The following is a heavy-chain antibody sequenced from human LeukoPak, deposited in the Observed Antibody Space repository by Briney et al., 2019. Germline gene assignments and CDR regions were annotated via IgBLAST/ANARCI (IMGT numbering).Heavy chain of an antibody. CDR1: GFTFNTYT. CDR2: ISSGTSYI. Sequence: GGSLRLSCAASGFTFNTYTMNWVRQAPGKGLEWVSSISSGTSYIYYADSVKGRFTISRDNSKNTLYLQMNSLRAEDTAVYYCAKGYDTTYYHYYFMDVWGKGTTVTISS. D-gene: IGHD2-2*01. V-gene: IGHV3-21*04. J-gene: IGHJ6*03. CDR3: AKGYDTTYYHYYFMDV.